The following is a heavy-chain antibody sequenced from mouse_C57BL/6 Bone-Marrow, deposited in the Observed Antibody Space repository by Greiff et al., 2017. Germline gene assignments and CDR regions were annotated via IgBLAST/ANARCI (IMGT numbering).Heavy chain of an antibody. CDR2: IWSGGST. CDR1: GFSFTSYG. Sequence: VQLQQSGPGLVQPSHSLSISCTASGFSFTSYGVHWVRQSPGKGLEWLGVIWSGGSTDYTAAIISRLSISKDNTKRLVFFKMNSLQADDTAIYYCAKYAMDYGGQGTSVTVSS. CDR3: AKYAMDY. V-gene: IGHV2-2*01. J-gene: IGHJ4*01.